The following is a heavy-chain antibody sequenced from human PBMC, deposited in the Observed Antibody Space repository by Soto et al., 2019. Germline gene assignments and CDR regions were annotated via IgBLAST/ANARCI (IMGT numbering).Heavy chain of an antibody. CDR1: GFTFSSYS. CDR2: ISSSSSTI. J-gene: IGHJ3*02. CDR3: ARTLPSVDTAMVTIDAFDI. Sequence: GGSLRLSCAASGFTFSSYSMNWVRQAPGKGLEWVSYISSSSSTIYYADSVKGRFTISRDNAKNSLYLQMNSLRDEDTAVYYCARTLPSVDTAMVTIDAFDIWGQGTMVTVSS. D-gene: IGHD5-18*01. V-gene: IGHV3-48*02.